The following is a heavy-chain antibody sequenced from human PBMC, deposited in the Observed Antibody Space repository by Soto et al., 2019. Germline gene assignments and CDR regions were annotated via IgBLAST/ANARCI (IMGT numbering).Heavy chain of an antibody. CDR1: GYTFTSYD. J-gene: IGHJ6*02. CDR3: AREGVRGMDD. D-gene: IGHD3-16*01. V-gene: IGHV1-8*01. Sequence: QVQLVQSGAEVKKPGASVKVSCKASGYTFTSYDINWVRQATGQGLEWMGWMNPNSGKTGYAQKFQGRITMTRNTSISTAYMELSSRRSEATSVDYGAREGVRGMDDWGQGTTVTVSS. CDR2: MNPNSGKT.